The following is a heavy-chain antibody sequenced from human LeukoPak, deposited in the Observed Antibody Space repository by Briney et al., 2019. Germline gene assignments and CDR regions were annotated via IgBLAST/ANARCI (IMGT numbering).Heavy chain of an antibody. CDR3: AKDLYYGSGSYYLVDY. CDR2: ISGSGGST. J-gene: IGHJ4*02. Sequence: GGSLRLSCAASGFTFSSYAMSWVRQAPGKGLEWVPAISGSGGSTYYADSVKGRFTISRDNSKNTLYLQMNSLRAEDTAVYYCAKDLYYGSGSYYLVDYWGQGTLVTVSS. D-gene: IGHD3-10*01. V-gene: IGHV3-23*01. CDR1: GFTFSSYA.